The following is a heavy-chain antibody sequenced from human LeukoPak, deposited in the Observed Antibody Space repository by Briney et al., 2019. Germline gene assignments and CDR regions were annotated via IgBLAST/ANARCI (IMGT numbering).Heavy chain of an antibody. CDR2: IYYSGDT. V-gene: IGHV4-59*01. CDR1: RGSISGYS. J-gene: IGHJ5*02. D-gene: IGHD4/OR15-4a*01. Sequence: PSETLSLICTVSRGSISGYSWSWIRQSPGGGLEWIGYIYYSGDTAYNPSLRSRVTLSVDTSKNQFSLQLRSVTTADTAVYYCVRGPYGASISKWFDPWGQGTQVIVSP. CDR3: VRGPYGASISKWFDP.